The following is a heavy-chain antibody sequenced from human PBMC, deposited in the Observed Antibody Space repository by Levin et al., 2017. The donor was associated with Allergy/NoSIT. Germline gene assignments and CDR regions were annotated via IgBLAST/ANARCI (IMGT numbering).Heavy chain of an antibody. CDR3: ARLPPVWARPY. J-gene: IGHJ4*02. CDR1: GGSISSSSYY. D-gene: IGHD2-15*01. Sequence: SETLSLTCTVSGGSISSSSYYWGWIRQPPGKGLEWIGSIYYSGSTYYNPSLKSRVTISVDTSKNQFSLKLSSVTAADTAVYYCARLPPVWARPYWGQGTLVTVSS. CDR2: IYYSGST. V-gene: IGHV4-39*01.